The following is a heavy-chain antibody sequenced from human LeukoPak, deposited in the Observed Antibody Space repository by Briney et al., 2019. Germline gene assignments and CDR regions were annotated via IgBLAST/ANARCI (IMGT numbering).Heavy chain of an antibody. CDR3: ARGPAMIVVVNGPEYFQH. Sequence: PGGSLRLSCAASGFTFSDYYMSWIRQAPGKGLEWVSSISSSSSYIYYADSVKGRFTISRDNAKNSLYLQMNSLRAEDTAVYYCARGPAMIVVVNGPEYFQHWGQGTLVTVSS. D-gene: IGHD3-22*01. CDR2: ISSSSSYI. J-gene: IGHJ1*01. CDR1: GFTFSDYY. V-gene: IGHV3-11*06.